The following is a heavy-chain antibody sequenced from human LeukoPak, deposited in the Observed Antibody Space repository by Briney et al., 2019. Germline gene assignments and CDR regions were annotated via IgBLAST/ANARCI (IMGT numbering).Heavy chain of an antibody. CDR1: GGSISSYY. CDR3: ARTTEAHSWRTRYYDYYMDV. V-gene: IGHV4-59*01. Sequence: SETLSLTRTVSGGSISSYYWSWIRQPPGKGLEWIGYIYYSGSTNYNPSLKGRVTISVDTSKNQFSLKLSSVTAADTAVYYCARTTEAHSWRTRYYDYYMDVWGKGTTVTVSS. J-gene: IGHJ6*03. CDR2: IYYSGST. D-gene: IGHD6-13*01.